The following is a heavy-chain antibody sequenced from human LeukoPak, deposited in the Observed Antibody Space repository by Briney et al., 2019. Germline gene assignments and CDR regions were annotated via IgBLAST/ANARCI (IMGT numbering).Heavy chain of an antibody. CDR1: GGSISSYY. CDR2: IYYSGST. J-gene: IGHJ2*01. CDR3: ARDRGYGDFPKYFDL. V-gene: IGHV4-59*01. Sequence: PSETLSLTCTVSGGSISSYYWSWIRQPPGKGLEWIGYIYYSGSTNYNPSLKSRVTISVDTSKNQFSLKPSSVTAADTAVYYCARDRGYGDFPKYFDLWGRGTLVTVSS. D-gene: IGHD4-17*01.